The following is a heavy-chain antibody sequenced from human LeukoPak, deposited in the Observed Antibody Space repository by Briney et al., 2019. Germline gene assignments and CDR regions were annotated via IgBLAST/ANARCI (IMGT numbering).Heavy chain of an antibody. CDR3: VTTPYGGSDY. V-gene: IGHV3-48*02. Sequence: PGGSLRLSCAASGFTFSSYPMNWVRQAPGKGLEWVSYISTSSDSIFYADSVRGRFTISRDNAKNSLYLQMNSLRDEDTAVYYCVTTPYGGSDYWGQGTLVTVSS. CDR1: GFTFSSYP. J-gene: IGHJ4*02. D-gene: IGHD3-16*01. CDR2: ISTSSDSI.